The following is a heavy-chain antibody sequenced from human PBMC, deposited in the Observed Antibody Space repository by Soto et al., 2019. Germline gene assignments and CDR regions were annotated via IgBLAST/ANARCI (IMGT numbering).Heavy chain of an antibody. CDR1: GFTFSSYS. CDR2: ISSSSSYI. J-gene: IGHJ5*02. V-gene: IGHV3-21*01. D-gene: IGHD2-2*01. Sequence: GGSLRLSCAASGFTFSSYSMNWVRQAPGKGLEWVSSISSSSSYIYYADSVKGRFTISRDNAKNSLYLQMNSLRAEDTAVYYCERDGEGYCSSTSCYEGWFDPWGQGTLVTVSS. CDR3: ERDGEGYCSSTSCYEGWFDP.